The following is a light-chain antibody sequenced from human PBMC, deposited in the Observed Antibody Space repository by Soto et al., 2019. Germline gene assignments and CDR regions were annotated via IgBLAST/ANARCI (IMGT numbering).Light chain of an antibody. V-gene: IGKV3-11*01. CDR1: QRVSSS. J-gene: IGKJ4*01. Sequence: EIVLTQSPATLSLSPGERATLSCRASQRVSSSLAWYQQKPGQAPRLLIYDASNRATGIPARFSGSGSGTDFTLTITSLEPEDFAVYYCQQRSSWPVTFGGGTKVEIK. CDR3: QQRSSWPVT. CDR2: DAS.